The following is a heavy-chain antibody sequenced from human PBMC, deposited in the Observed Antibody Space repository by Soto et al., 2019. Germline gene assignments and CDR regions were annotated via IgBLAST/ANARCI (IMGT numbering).Heavy chain of an antibody. Sequence: CAIGWVRKAPGQGLEWMGGIIPIFGTANYAQKFQGRVTITADESTSTAYMELSSLRSEDTAVYYCARVGALEIATPISIYYGMDXWGQVTTVTVS. CDR1: CA. J-gene: IGHJ6*02. V-gene: IGHV1-69*01. CDR3: ARVGALEIATPISIYYGMDX. D-gene: IGHD2-21*01. CDR2: IIPIFGTA.